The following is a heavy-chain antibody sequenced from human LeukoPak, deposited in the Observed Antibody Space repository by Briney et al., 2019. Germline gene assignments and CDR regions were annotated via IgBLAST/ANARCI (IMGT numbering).Heavy chain of an antibody. CDR2: IIPIFGTA. D-gene: IGHD3-9*01. V-gene: IGHV1-69*06. J-gene: IGHJ4*02. CDR1: GGTFSSYA. Sequence: ASVKVSCKASGGTFSSYAISWVRQAPGQGLEWMGGIIPIFGTANYAQKFQGRVTITADKSTSTAYMELSSLRSEDTAVYYCARGGGILRYLDWSHFDYWGQGTLVTVSS. CDR3: ARGGGILRYLDWSHFDY.